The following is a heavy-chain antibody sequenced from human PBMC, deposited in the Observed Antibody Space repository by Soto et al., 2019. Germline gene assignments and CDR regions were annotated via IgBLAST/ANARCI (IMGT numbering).Heavy chain of an antibody. CDR1: GFTFRDYF. V-gene: IGHV3-11*01. J-gene: IGHJ4*02. CDR2: IGPYGNSI. Sequence: PGRSLRLSWAASGFTFRDYFMSWIGQAPGKGLEWVSYIGPYGNSIYYADSVKGRFTISRDDATNSLHPHMNSLRTDDTAVYYCARDDHTYGVYWAQGTPVTVSS. D-gene: IGHD2-21*01. CDR3: ARDDHTYGVY.